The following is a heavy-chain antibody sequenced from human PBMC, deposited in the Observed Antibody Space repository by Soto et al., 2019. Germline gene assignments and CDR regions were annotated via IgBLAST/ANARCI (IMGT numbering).Heavy chain of an antibody. Sequence: EVQLVESGGGLVKPGGSLRLSCAASGFTFSTYTMTWVRQAPGKGLEWVSSISSRSTYIYYSDSVKGRFTISRDNAKNSLFLHMNSLRAEDTAVYYCAVRDGVIPVASDAFDIWGQGTMVTVSS. CDR1: GFTFSTYT. CDR3: AVRDGVIPVASDAFDI. CDR2: ISSRSTYI. V-gene: IGHV3-21*01. J-gene: IGHJ3*02. D-gene: IGHD2-2*01.